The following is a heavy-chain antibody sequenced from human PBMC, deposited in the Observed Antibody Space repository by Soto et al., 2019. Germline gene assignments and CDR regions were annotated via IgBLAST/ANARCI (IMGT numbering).Heavy chain of an antibody. J-gene: IGHJ4*02. Sequence: SETLSLTCTVSGGSISSGGHYWSWIRQHTGKGLEWIGYIYYSGITYYNPSLKSRVAISVDTSKNQFSLKLTSVTAADTAVYYCARVDTIWYYFDYWGQGTLVTVSS. V-gene: IGHV4-31*03. CDR1: GGSISSGGHY. CDR3: ARVDTIWYYFDY. D-gene: IGHD3-3*01. CDR2: IYYSGIT.